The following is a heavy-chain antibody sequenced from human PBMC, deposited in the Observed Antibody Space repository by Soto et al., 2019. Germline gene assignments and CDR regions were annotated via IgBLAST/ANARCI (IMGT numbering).Heavy chain of an antibody. Sequence: ASVKVSCKASGYTFTSYGISWVRQAPGQGLEWMGWINAYNGNTNYAQKLQGRVTMTTDTSTSTAYMELRSLRSDDTAVYYCARDKPTLSHIVPAAQPPYFDYWGQGTLVTVSS. D-gene: IGHD2-2*01. CDR3: ARDKPTLSHIVPAAQPPYFDY. CDR2: INAYNGNT. CDR1: GYTFTSYG. J-gene: IGHJ4*02. V-gene: IGHV1-18*01.